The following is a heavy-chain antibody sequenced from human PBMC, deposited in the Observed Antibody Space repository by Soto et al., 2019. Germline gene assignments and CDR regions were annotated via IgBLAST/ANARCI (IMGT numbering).Heavy chain of an antibody. D-gene: IGHD1-1*01. CDR3: ARRTRYYYNGMDV. Sequence: SETLSLTCTVSGGSISSGGYYWSWIRQHPGKGLEWIGYIYYSGSTYYNPSLKSRVTISVDTSKNQFSLKLSSVTAADTAVYYCARRTRYYYNGMDVWGQGTTVTVSS. CDR1: GGSISSGGYY. V-gene: IGHV4-31*03. CDR2: IYYSGST. J-gene: IGHJ6*02.